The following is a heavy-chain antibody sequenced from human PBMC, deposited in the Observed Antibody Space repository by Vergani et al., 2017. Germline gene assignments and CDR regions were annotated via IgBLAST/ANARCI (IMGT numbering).Heavy chain of an antibody. Sequence: QVHLVESGGGVVQPGRSLRLSCVVSGFTSSYYGMHWVRQAPGKGLEWVAVISYDGTQKYYADSVKGRFTISRDNSKNTLYLQMNSLRAEDTAVYYCAKGLIYDSSGGFDYWGQGTLVTVSS. D-gene: IGHD3-22*01. V-gene: IGHV3-30*18. CDR2: ISYDGTQK. J-gene: IGHJ4*02. CDR1: GFTSSYYG. CDR3: AKGLIYDSSGGFDY.